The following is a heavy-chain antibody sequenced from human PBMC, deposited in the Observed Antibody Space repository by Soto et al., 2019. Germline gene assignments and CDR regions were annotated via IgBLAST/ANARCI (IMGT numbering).Heavy chain of an antibody. V-gene: IGHV3-7*01. CDR3: SRSLNS. CDR2: INQDGSEK. Sequence: GGSLRLSCAASGFTFSTYWMDWVRQTPGKGLEWVANINQDGSEKNYVDSVKGRFTIYRDNAKDSLYLQMSSLTAEDSALYYCSRSLNSWGQGTLVTVSS. CDR1: GFTFSTYW. J-gene: IGHJ4*02.